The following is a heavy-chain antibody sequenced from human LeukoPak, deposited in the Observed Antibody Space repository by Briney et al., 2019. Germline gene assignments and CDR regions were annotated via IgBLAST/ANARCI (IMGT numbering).Heavy chain of an antibody. J-gene: IGHJ4*02. CDR3: ARDQYYYDSSGYYYLGY. CDR2: IYYSGST. Sequence: SETLSLTCTVSGGSISSYYWSWIRQPPGKGLEWIGYIYYSGSTNYNPSLKSRVTISVDTSKNQFSLKLGSVTAADTAVYYCARDQYYYDSSGYYYLGYWGQGTLVTVSS. CDR1: GGSISSYY. D-gene: IGHD3-22*01. V-gene: IGHV4-59*01.